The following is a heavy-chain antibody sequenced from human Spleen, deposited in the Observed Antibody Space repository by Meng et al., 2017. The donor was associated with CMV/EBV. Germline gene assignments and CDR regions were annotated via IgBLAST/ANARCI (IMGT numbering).Heavy chain of an antibody. CDR2: IYYSGST. J-gene: IGHJ4*02. CDR3: ARGHLCDY. CDR1: GGSISSSSYY. V-gene: IGHV4-39*07. Sequence: GSLRLSCTVSGGSISSSSYYWGWIRQPPGKGLEWIGSIYYSGSTYYNPSLKSRVTISVDTSKNQFSLKLSSVTAADTAVYYCARGHLCDYWGQGTLVTVSS.